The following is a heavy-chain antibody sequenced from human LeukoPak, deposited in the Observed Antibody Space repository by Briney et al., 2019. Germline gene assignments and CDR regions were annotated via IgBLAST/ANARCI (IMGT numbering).Heavy chain of an antibody. Sequence: PGGSLRLSCAASGFTFSSYSMNWVRQAPGKGLEWISYISSSGTTIYYSDSVKGRFTISRDNAKNSLTLQMNSLRVEDTAAYYCARDRRLHNWGQGTLVTVSS. D-gene: IGHD1-14*01. V-gene: IGHV3-48*04. CDR2: ISSSGTTI. CDR1: GFTFSSYS. J-gene: IGHJ4*02. CDR3: ARDRRLHN.